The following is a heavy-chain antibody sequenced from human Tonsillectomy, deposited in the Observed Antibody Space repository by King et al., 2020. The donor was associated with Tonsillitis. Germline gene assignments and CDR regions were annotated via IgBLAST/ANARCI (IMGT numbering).Heavy chain of an antibody. D-gene: IGHD1-26*01. CDR2: ISHTGGTT. CDR1: GFIFRIYA. J-gene: IGHJ4*02. CDR3: AKALLVETPINHYFDS. Sequence: VQLVESGGDLVQPGGSLRLSCAASGFIFRIYAMTWVRQAPGKGLEWVSVISHTGGTTYYADSVKGRFTISRDNSKDTVYLQMNSLRDEDTAVYYCAKALLVETPINHYFDSWGQGTQVTVSS. V-gene: IGHV3-23*04.